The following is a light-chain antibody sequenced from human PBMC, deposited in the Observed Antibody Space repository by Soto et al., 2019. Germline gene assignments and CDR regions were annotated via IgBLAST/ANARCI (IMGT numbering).Light chain of an antibody. J-gene: IGKJ2*01. CDR2: DAS. V-gene: IGKV1-5*01. Sequence: DIQMTQSPSTLSASVGDRVTITCRASQSISSWLAWYHQKPGKAPNLLIYDASSLESGVPSRFSGSGSGTEFTLTISGLQPDDFATYYCQQYNGDPYTFGQGTKVDIK. CDR1: QSISSW. CDR3: QQYNGDPYT.